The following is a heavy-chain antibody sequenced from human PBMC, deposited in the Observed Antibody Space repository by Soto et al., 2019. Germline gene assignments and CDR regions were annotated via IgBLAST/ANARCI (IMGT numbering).Heavy chain of an antibody. CDR2: IYYNGRA. CDR3: ARGPPSTRYFDL. D-gene: IGHD1-26*01. Sequence: QVQLQESGPRLVKPSETLSLTCIVSGGSISNDGYYWSWIRQHPGEGLEWIGYIYYNGRAYYNPSLKSRVVISVDTSNNQFSLKLNSVTAADTAVYYCARGPPSTRYFDLWGRGTLVTVSS. J-gene: IGHJ2*01. CDR1: GGSISNDGYY. V-gene: IGHV4-31*03.